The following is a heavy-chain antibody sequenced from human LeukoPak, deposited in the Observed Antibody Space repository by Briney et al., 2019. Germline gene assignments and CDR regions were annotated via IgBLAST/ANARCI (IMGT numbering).Heavy chain of an antibody. J-gene: IGHJ4*02. Sequence: GGSLRLSCAASGFTFSSYAMSWVRQAPGKGLEWVSGINWNGGSTDYADSVQGRFTISRDNAKNSLFLQINSLRAEDTALYYCAREDKGGVDYWGQGTLVTVSS. CDR3: AREDKGGVDY. CDR1: GFTFSSYA. V-gene: IGHV3-20*04. D-gene: IGHD3-16*01. CDR2: INWNGGST.